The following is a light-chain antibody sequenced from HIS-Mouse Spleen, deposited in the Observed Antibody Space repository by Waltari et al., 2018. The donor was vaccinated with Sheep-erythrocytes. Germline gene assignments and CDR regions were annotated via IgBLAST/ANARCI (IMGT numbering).Light chain of an antibody. CDR2: QDS. CDR3: QAWDSSTAV. Sequence: SYELTQPPSVPVSPGQTASITCSGDKLGDKYAYGYQQKPGQSPVLVIYQDSKRPSGIPERFSGSNSGNTATLTISGTQAMDEADYYCQAWDSSTAVFGGGTKLTVL. CDR1: KLGDKY. V-gene: IGLV3-1*01. J-gene: IGLJ2*01.